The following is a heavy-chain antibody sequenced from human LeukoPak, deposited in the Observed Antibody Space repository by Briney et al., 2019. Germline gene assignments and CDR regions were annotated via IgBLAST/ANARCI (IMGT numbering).Heavy chain of an antibody. J-gene: IGHJ5*02. CDR1: GFPLSSYA. Sequence: PGGSLRLSCAASGFPLSSYAMSWVRQVPGKGLEWVSATSSSDDGTYHADSVRGRFTIYRDNSKNTLYLQMNSLRAEDTALYHCARVGSAAAGFNRWFDPWGQGTLVTVSS. V-gene: IGHV3-23*01. CDR3: ARVGSAAAGFNRWFDP. CDR2: TSSSDDGT. D-gene: IGHD6-13*01.